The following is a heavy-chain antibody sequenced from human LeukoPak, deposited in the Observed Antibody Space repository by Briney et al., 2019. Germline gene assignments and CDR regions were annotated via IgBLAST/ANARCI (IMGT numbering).Heavy chain of an antibody. V-gene: IGHV4-59*01. Sequence: SETLSLTCTVSGGSISSYYWSWIRQPPGKGLEWIGYIYYSGSTNYNPSLKSRVTISVDTSKNQFSLKLSSVTAADTAVYYCARRAGGYSHPYDYWGQGVLVTVSS. CDR3: ARRAGGYSHPYDY. CDR2: IYYSGST. CDR1: GGSISSYY. J-gene: IGHJ4*02. D-gene: IGHD4-23*01.